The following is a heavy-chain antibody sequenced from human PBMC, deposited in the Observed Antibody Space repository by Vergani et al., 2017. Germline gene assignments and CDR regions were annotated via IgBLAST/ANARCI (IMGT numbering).Heavy chain of an antibody. CDR1: GGSFSGYY. CDR2: INHSGST. CDR3: ARHGWHYVWGSYRIDY. V-gene: IGHV4-34*01. D-gene: IGHD3-16*02. J-gene: IGHJ4*02. Sequence: QVQLQQWGAGLLKPSETLSLTCAVYGGSFSGYYWSWIRQPPGKGLEWIGEINHSGSTNYNPSLKSRVTISVDTSKNQFSLKLSSVTAADTAVYYCARHGWHYVWGSYRIDYWGQGTLVTGAS.